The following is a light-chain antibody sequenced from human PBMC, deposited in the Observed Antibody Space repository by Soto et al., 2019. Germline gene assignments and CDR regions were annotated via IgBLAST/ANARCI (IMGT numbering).Light chain of an antibody. J-gene: IGLJ2*01. Sequence: NFMLTQTHSVSESPGKTVILSCTRSNGDIAGHFVQWYQLRPGRAPTTLIYADNQRPRGVPDRFSGSIDSSSNSAPLTISGLKTEYEADYYFQSYHDSAWVFGGGTKLTVL. CDR1: NGDIAGHF. CDR2: ADN. CDR3: QSYHDSAWV. V-gene: IGLV6-57*03.